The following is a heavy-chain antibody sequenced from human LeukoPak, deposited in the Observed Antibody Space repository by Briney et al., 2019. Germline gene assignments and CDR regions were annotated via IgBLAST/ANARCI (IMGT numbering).Heavy chain of an antibody. CDR1: GYTFSGYY. Sequence: ASVKVSCKASGYTFSGYYIHWVRQAPGQGLEWMGWINPNSGGTNYAQRFQGRVTMTRDTSISTAYMDLSRLRPDDTAVYYCARNIWFGESADAFDIWGQGTMVTVSS. CDR3: ARNIWFGESADAFDI. J-gene: IGHJ3*02. D-gene: IGHD3-10*01. V-gene: IGHV1-2*02. CDR2: INPNSGGT.